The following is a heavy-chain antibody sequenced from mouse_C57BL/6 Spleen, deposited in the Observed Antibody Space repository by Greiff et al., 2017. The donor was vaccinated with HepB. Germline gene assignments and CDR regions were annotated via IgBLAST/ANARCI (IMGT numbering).Heavy chain of an antibody. J-gene: IGHJ4*01. V-gene: IGHV1-62-2*01. CDR2: FYPGSGSI. CDR3: TRHKLRRGYYAMDY. CDR1: GYTFTEYP. Sequence: VQLQQSGAELVKPGASVKLSCKASGYTFTEYPIHWVKQRSGQGLERIGWFYPGSGSIKYNEKFKDKVTLTADKSSSTVYMELSRLKSEDSAVYFWTRHKLRRGYYAMDYWGQGASVTVAS.